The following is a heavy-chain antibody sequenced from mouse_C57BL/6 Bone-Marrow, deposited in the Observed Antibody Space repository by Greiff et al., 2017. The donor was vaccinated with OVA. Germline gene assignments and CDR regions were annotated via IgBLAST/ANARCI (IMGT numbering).Heavy chain of an antibody. J-gene: IGHJ3*01. D-gene: IGHD1-1*01. V-gene: IGHV5-9-1*02. CDR1: GFTFSSYA. CDR3: TREGYYGSFAY. Sequence: EVKAVESGEGLVKPGGSLKLSCAASGFTFSSYAMSWVRQTPEKRLEWVAYISSGGDYIYYADTVKGRFTISRDNARNTLYLQMSSLKSEDTAMYYCTREGYYGSFAYWGQGTLVTVSA. CDR2: ISSGGDYI.